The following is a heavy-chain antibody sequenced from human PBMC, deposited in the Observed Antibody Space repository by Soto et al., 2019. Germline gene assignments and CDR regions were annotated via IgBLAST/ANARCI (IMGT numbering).Heavy chain of an antibody. J-gene: IGHJ4*02. D-gene: IGHD2-8*01. Sequence: EVQLMESGGGLVQPGGSLRLSCAASGFNFGASWLPWVRQAPGKGLEWVADIKQVGSEKNYGDFVKGRVTISRDDAKNSLYLQMNSLRAEDTVVYSCARDPFNGAIDYWGMGTLVTVSS. CDR3: ARDPFNGAIDY. CDR1: GFNFGASW. V-gene: IGHV3-7*01. CDR2: IKQVGSEK.